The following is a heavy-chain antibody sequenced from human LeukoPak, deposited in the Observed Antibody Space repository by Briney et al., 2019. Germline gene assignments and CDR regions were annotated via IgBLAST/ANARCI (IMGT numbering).Heavy chain of an antibody. CDR1: GFTFSSYG. CDR2: ISYDGSNK. D-gene: IGHD4-23*01. J-gene: IGHJ3*02. Sequence: GGSLRLSCAASGFTFSSYGMHWVRQAPGKGLEWVAVISYDGSNKYYADSVKGRFTISRDNSKNTLYLQMNSLRAEDTAVYYCAKGIDDYGGFHDAFDIWGQGTMVTVSS. CDR3: AKGIDDYGGFHDAFDI. V-gene: IGHV3-30*18.